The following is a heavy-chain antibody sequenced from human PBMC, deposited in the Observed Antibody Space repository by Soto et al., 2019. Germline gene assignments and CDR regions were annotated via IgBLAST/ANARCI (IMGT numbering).Heavy chain of an antibody. CDR1: GGSFSKYS. CDR2: IIPISVTT. D-gene: IGHD5-18*01. V-gene: IGHV1-69*01. Sequence: QVHLVQSGAEVKKPGSSVKVSCKTSGGSFSKYSISWLRQAPGQGLEWMGGIIPISVTTHYAQRSQGRVTITADDLTTTSYMEVSSLKFEDTDVYYCAASRWIQLWTADFWGQGTRVTVSS. J-gene: IGHJ4*02. CDR3: AASRWIQLWTADF.